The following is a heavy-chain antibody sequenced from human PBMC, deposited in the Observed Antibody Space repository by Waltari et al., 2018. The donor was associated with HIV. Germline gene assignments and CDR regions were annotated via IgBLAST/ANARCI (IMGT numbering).Heavy chain of an antibody. CDR2: INHRGGT. V-gene: IGHV4-34*01. D-gene: IGHD3-16*02. CDR3: ARGKGVITFGGVIAGFDY. J-gene: IGHJ4*02. Sequence: QVQLQQWGAGLLKPSETLSLTCAVYGGSFSGYYWSWIRQPPGKGLEGIGEINHRGGTNYDPSLKSRVTISVDTSKNQFSLKLSSVTAADTAVYYCARGKGVITFGGVIAGFDYWGQGTLVTVSS. CDR1: GGSFSGYY.